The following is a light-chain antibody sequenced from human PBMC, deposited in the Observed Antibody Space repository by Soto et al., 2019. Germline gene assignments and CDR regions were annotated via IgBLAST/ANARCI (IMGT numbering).Light chain of an antibody. J-gene: IGKJ1*01. Sequence: EIVLTQSPATLSLSPGERATLSCRASQSVSAYLAWYQQKPGQAPRLLIYDASNRATGIPGRFSGSGSGTDFTLTISSLEPEDVAVYYCQQRGNWPRTFGQGTKVEIK. CDR3: QQRGNWPRT. V-gene: IGKV3-11*01. CDR2: DAS. CDR1: QSVSAY.